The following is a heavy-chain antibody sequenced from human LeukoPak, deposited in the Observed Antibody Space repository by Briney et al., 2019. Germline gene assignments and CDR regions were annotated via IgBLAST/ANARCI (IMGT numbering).Heavy chain of an antibody. Sequence: ASVKVSCKASGYTFTDYYMHWVRRAPGQDFEWMGWINPKSGGTEYAQKFQGRVTMTRDPSLSTAYMELSRLRSDDTAVFYCARASTVAGNHRPFDYWGQGTMVTVSS. D-gene: IGHD6-19*01. CDR3: ARASTVAGNHRPFDY. CDR1: GYTFTDYY. CDR2: INPKSGGT. J-gene: IGHJ4*02. V-gene: IGHV1-2*02.